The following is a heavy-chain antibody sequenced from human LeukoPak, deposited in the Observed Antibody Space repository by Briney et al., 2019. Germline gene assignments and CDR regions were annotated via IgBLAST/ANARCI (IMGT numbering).Heavy chain of an antibody. V-gene: IGHV3-20*04. Sequence: GGSLRLSCAASGFTFDDYGMSWVRQAPGKGLEWVSGINWNGGSTGYADSVKGRFTISRDNAKNSLYLQMNSLRAEDTALYYCARAAVLMVYAVHFDYWGQGTPVTVSS. J-gene: IGHJ4*02. CDR2: INWNGGST. CDR3: ARAAVLMVYAVHFDY. CDR1: GFTFDDYG. D-gene: IGHD2-8*01.